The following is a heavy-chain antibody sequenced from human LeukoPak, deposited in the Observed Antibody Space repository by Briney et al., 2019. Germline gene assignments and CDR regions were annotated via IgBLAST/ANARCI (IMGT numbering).Heavy chain of an antibody. J-gene: IGHJ4*02. CDR1: GFTFSSYA. D-gene: IGHD3-22*01. CDR2: ISGSGGST. Sequence: GGSLRLSCAASGFTFSSYAMSWVRQAPGKGLEGVSAISGSGGSTYYADSVKGRFTISRDNSKNTLYLQMNSLRAEDTAVYYCARRTYYYDSSGYYIDYWGQGTLVTVSS. V-gene: IGHV3-23*01. CDR3: ARRTYYYDSSGYYIDY.